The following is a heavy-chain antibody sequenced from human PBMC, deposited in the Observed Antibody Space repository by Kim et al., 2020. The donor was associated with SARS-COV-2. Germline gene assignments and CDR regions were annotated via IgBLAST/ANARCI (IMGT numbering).Heavy chain of an antibody. Sequence: SETLSLTCAVYGGSFSGYYWSWIRPPPGKGLEWIGEINHSGSTNYNPSLKSRVTISVDTSKNQFSLKLSSVTAADTAVYYCARSKPPYYYGMDVWGQGTTLTVSS. CDR3: ARSKPPYYYGMDV. J-gene: IGHJ6*02. CDR2: INHSGST. CDR1: GGSFSGYY. D-gene: IGHD4-4*01. V-gene: IGHV4-34*01.